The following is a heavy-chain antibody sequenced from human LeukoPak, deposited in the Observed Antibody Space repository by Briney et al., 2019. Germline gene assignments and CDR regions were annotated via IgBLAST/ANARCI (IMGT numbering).Heavy chain of an antibody. CDR1: GFTFGSYW. Sequence: GGSLRLSCAASGFTFGSYWMHWVRHAPGEGLVWVSRVDNDGSSTNYADSAKGRFTISRDNAKNTPYLQMSSLRAEDTAMYYCARGNYGRFDPWGQGTLVTVSS. J-gene: IGHJ5*02. CDR3: ARGNYGRFDP. D-gene: IGHD1-7*01. V-gene: IGHV3-74*01. CDR2: VDNDGSST.